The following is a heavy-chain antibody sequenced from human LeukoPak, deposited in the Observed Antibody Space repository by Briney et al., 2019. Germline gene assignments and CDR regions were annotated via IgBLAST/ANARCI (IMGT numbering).Heavy chain of an antibody. CDR1: GFTFSSYG. J-gene: IGHJ4*02. CDR3: ARAIAVAGEYYFDY. D-gene: IGHD6-19*01. CDR2: IWYDGSNK. V-gene: IGHV3-33*01. Sequence: GRSLRLSCAASGFTFSSYGMDWVRQAAGKGLEWVAVIWYDGSNKYYADSVKGRFTISRDNSKNTLYLQMNSLRAEDTAVYYCARAIAVAGEYYFDYWGQGTLVTVSS.